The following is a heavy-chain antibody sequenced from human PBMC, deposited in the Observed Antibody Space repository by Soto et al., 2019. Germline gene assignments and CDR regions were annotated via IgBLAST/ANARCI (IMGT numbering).Heavy chain of an antibody. CDR3: ARTKAVAAKTQYYFHY. V-gene: IGHV3-33*01. D-gene: IGHD6-19*01. CDR1: GFSFSSYG. Sequence: QVQLVESGGGVVQPGRSLRLSCAASGFSFSSYGMHWVRQAPGKGLEWVAVIWYDGSNKYYADSVQGRFTISRDNSQNTLYLQTNSLRAEDTAVFYCARTKAVAAKTQYYFHYWGQGTLVTVSS. J-gene: IGHJ4*02. CDR2: IWYDGSNK.